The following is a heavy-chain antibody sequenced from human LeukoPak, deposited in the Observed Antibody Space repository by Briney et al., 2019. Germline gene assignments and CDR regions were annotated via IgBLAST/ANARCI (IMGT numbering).Heavy chain of an antibody. D-gene: IGHD6-13*01. CDR1: GGTFSSYA. Sequence: ASVKVSCKASGGTFSSYAISWVRQAPGQGLEWMGGIIPIFGTANYAQKFQGRVTITADESTSTAYMELSSLRSEDTAVYYCARDWAAAGTHWGQGTLVTVSS. V-gene: IGHV1-69*13. J-gene: IGHJ4*02. CDR2: IIPIFGTA. CDR3: ARDWAAAGTH.